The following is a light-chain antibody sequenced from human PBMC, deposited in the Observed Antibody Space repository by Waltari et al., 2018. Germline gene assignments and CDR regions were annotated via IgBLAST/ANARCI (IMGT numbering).Light chain of an antibody. Sequence: QSALTQPRSVSGSPGQSVTISCTGTSSDVGGSHSVPWYQQDPGKAPKLLIFDVSERPSGVSDRFSGSKSGNTASLTISGLQAEDEADYHCCSFAAGNTVIFGGGTKLTVV. V-gene: IGLV2-11*01. CDR2: DVS. CDR3: CSFAAGNTVI. CDR1: SSDVGGSHS. J-gene: IGLJ2*01.